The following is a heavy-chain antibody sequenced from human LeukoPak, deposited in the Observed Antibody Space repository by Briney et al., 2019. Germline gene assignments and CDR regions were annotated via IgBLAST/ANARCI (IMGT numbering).Heavy chain of an antibody. J-gene: IGHJ5*02. CDR2: ISNDGGGT. V-gene: IGHV3-23*01. CDR1: GFIFNNFG. CDR3: ANGGSGFFLDL. Sequence: GGSLRLSCAASGFIFNNFGLSWVRQAPGKGLEWVSAISNDGGGTTYADFVKGRFTISRDNAKNTLCLQMNSLRAEDPALYYCANGGSGFFLDLWGQGTMVTVSS. D-gene: IGHD3-22*01.